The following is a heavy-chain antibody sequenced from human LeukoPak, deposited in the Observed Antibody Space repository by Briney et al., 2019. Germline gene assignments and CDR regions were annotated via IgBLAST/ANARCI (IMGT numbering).Heavy chain of an antibody. J-gene: IGHJ4*02. V-gene: IGHV3-30-3*01. CDR2: ISYDGSNK. Sequence: GGSLRLSCAASGFTFSDYAMHWVRQAPGKGLEWVAVISYDGSNKYYADSVKGRFTTSRDNSKDTLYLQVNSLRAEDTAVYYCAAAGRWLQSRVDFWGRGTLVTVSS. CDR1: GFTFSDYA. D-gene: IGHD5-24*01. CDR3: AAAGRWLQSRVDF.